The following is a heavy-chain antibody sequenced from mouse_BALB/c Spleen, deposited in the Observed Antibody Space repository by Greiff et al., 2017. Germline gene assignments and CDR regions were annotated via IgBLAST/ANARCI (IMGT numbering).Heavy chain of an antibody. CDR1: GFTFSSFG. Sequence: DVKLQESGGGLVQPGGSRKLSCAASGFTFSSFGMHWVRQAPEKGLEWVAYISSGSSTIYYADTVKGRFTISRDNPKNTLFLQMTSLRSEDTAMYYCARSGYYGYAMDYWGQGTSVTVSS. J-gene: IGHJ4*01. D-gene: IGHD1-1*01. CDR2: ISSGSSTI. CDR3: ARSGYYGYAMDY. V-gene: IGHV5-17*02.